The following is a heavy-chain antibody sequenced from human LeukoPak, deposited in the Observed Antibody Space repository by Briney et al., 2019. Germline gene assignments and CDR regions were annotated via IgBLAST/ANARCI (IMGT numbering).Heavy chain of an antibody. V-gene: IGHV1-18*04. D-gene: IGHD2-15*01. Sequence: GASVKVSCKASGYTFTGYYMHWVRQAPGQGLEWMGWISAYNGNTNYAQKLQGRVTMTTDTSTSTAYMELRSLRSDDTAVYYCARDLDIVVVVAANPSGYWGQGTLATVSS. CDR3: ARDLDIVVVVAANPSGY. CDR1: GYTFTGYY. CDR2: ISAYNGNT. J-gene: IGHJ4*02.